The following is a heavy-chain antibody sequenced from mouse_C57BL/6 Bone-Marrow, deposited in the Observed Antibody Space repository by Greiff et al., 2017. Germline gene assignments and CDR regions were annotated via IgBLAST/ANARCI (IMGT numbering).Heavy chain of an antibody. CDR3: ARYYYGSSYAMDY. CDR2: IYPGGGYT. D-gene: IGHD1-1*01. Sequence: QVQLQQSGAELVRPGTSVKMSCKASGYTFTNYWIGWAKQRPGHGLEWIGDIYPGGGYTNYNEKFKGKATLTADKSSSTAYMQFSSLTSEDSAIYDCARYYYGSSYAMDYWGRGTSVTVSA. V-gene: IGHV1-63*01. CDR1: GYTFTNYW. J-gene: IGHJ4*01.